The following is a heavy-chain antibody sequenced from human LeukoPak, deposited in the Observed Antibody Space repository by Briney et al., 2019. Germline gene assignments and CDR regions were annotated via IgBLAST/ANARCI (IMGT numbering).Heavy chain of an antibody. CDR2: IYTSGDT. J-gene: IGHJ4*02. CDR1: GASITNSGYH. Sequence: SQTLSHTCTVSGASITNSGYHWSWIRQSAGKGLEWIGRIYTSGDTNYNPSLKSRVTISADTSRNEFSLKMTSLTAADTAVYYCARDSCSSNACSFDFWGQGILVTVSS. V-gene: IGHV4-61*02. D-gene: IGHD2-2*01. CDR3: ARDSCSSNACSFDF.